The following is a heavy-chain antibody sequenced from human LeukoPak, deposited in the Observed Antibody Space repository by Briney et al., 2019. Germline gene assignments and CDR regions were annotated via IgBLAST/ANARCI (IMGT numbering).Heavy chain of an antibody. Sequence: PSETLSLTCTVSGGSISSYYWSWLRQPAGKGLEWIGRIYTSGSTNYNPSLKSRVTMSVDTSKNQFSLKLSSVTAADTAVYCCARDDGSGYGAATDDYWGQGTLVTVSS. CDR1: GGSISSYY. CDR3: ARDDGSGYGAATDDY. D-gene: IGHD5-12*01. V-gene: IGHV4-4*07. CDR2: IYTSGST. J-gene: IGHJ4*02.